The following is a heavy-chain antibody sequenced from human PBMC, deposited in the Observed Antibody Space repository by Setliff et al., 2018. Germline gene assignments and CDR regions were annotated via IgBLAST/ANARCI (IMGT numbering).Heavy chain of an antibody. V-gene: IGHV7-4-1*02. D-gene: IGHD5-12*01. CDR2: INTNTGNP. CDR1: GYTFTSYA. J-gene: IGHJ5*02. CDR3: ARDLGMATGGWFDP. Sequence: EASVKVSCKASGYTFTSYAMNWVRQAPGQGLEWMGWINTNTGNPTYAQGFTGRFVFSLDTPVSTAYLQISSLKAEDTAVYYCARDLGMATGGWFDPWGQGTLVTVSS.